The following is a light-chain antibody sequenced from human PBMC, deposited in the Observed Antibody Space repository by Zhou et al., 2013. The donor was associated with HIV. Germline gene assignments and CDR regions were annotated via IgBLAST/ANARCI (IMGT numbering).Light chain of an antibody. CDR3: QQYSKSPWT. Sequence: EIVLTQSPDILSLSPGERATLSCTASQGLNKNYLAWYQQRPGQAPRLLIYGASTRATGVPDRFSGSGSGTHFTLTISRLEPEDFVVYHCQQYSKSPWTFGQGSKVAVK. CDR1: QGLNKNY. V-gene: IGKV3-20*01. CDR2: GAS. J-gene: IGKJ1*01.